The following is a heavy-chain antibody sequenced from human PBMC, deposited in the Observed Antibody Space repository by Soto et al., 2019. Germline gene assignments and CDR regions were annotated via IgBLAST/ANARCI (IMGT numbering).Heavy chain of an antibody. Sequence: EVQLVESGGGLVQPGESLKLSCAASGFTLSGSAVHWVRQASGKGLEWVGHIRSKTHSYATEYIASVKGRFTMSRDDSNNTAYLQMNGLKTDDTAVYYCTRSGGSYSCGYWGQGTLVTVSS. CDR3: TRSGGSYSCGY. CDR2: IRSKTHSYAT. V-gene: IGHV3-73*02. J-gene: IGHJ4*02. D-gene: IGHD1-26*01. CDR1: GFTLSGSA.